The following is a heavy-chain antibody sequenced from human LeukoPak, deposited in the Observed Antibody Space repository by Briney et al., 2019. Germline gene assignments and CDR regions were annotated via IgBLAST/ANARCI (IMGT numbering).Heavy chain of an antibody. J-gene: IGHJ4*02. CDR1: GDSINNNNW. CDR2: IYHSGST. CDR3: ARGANFSSHQRRGLDY. Sequence: PSETLSLTCAVSGDSINNNNWWSWVRQSPGKGLEWIGEIYHSGSTNYNPSLKSRVTISVDTSKNQFSLKLSSVTAADTAVYYCARGANFSSHQRRGLDYWGQGTLVTVSS. V-gene: IGHV4-4*02. D-gene: IGHD6-6*01.